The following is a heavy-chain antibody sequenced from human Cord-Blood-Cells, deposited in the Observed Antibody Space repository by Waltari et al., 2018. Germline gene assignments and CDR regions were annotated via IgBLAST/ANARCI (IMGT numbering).Heavy chain of an antibody. CDR3: ARQTAYYYDSSGYYFDWFDP. Sequence: QLQLQESGPGRAKPSETLSLTCPVSGGSISSSSYYWGWIRQPPGKGLEWIGSIYYSGSTYYNPSLKSRVTISVDTSKNQFSLKLSSVTAADTAVYYCARQTAYYYDSSGYYFDWFDPWGQGTLVTVSS. CDR1: GGSISSSSYY. CDR2: IYYSGST. J-gene: IGHJ5*02. D-gene: IGHD3-22*01. V-gene: IGHV4-39*01.